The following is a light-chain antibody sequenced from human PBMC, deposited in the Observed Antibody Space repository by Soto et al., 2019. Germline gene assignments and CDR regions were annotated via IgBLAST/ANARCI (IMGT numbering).Light chain of an antibody. J-gene: IGLJ1*01. CDR2: KGT. V-gene: IGLV2-14*02. CDR3: TSSTSGSLYV. Sequence: CALAQPASVSGSPGQSITISCTGTSSDVGAYNSVSWYQQHPHRAPQVIIYKGTQRPSGVSNRFSGSTSGNAASLTISALQADDEADYFCTSSTSGSLYVFGTGTKVTVL. CDR1: SSDVGAYNS.